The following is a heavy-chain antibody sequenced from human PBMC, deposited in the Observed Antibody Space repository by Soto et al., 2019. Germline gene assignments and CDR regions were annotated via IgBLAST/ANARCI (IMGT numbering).Heavy chain of an antibody. Sequence: EVQLVESGGGLVQPGGSLRLSCAASGITVSSNYMSWVRQAPGKGLEWVSVIYSGCSTYYADSVKGRFTISSDNSKNTLYLQMNSLRAEDTAVYYCARDFYYYGSGTMGGYFDYWGQGTLVTVSS. CDR2: IYSGCST. CDR3: ARDFYYYGSGTMGGYFDY. V-gene: IGHV3-66*01. CDR1: GITVSSNY. J-gene: IGHJ4*02. D-gene: IGHD3-10*01.